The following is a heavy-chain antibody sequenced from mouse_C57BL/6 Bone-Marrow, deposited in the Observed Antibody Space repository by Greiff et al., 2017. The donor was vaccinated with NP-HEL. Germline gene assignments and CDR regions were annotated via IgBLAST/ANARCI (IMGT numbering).Heavy chain of an antibody. CDR3: ARRGTFTYWYFDV. J-gene: IGHJ1*03. V-gene: IGHV5-6*01. CDR2: ISSGGSYT. Sequence: VQLKESGGDLVKPGGSLKLSCAASGFTFSSYGMSWVRQTPDKRLEWVATISSGGSYTYYPDSVKGRFTISRDNAKNTLYLQMSSLKSEDTAMYYCARRGTFTYWYFDVWGTGTTVTVSS. CDR1: GFTFSSYG.